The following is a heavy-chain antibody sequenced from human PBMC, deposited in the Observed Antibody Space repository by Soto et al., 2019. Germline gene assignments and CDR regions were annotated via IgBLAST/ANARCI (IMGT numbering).Heavy chain of an antibody. J-gene: IGHJ4*02. CDR2: IYYSGST. Sequence: QLQLQESGPGLVKPSETLSLTCTVSGGSISSSSYYWGWIRQPPGKGLEWIGSIYYSGSTYYNPSLKSRVTISVDTSKNQFSLKLSSVTAADTAVYYCARQVGDIVVVPAAMFGIVATANFDYWGQGTLVTVSS. D-gene: IGHD2-2*01. CDR1: GGSISSSSYY. V-gene: IGHV4-39*01. CDR3: ARQVGDIVVVPAAMFGIVATANFDY.